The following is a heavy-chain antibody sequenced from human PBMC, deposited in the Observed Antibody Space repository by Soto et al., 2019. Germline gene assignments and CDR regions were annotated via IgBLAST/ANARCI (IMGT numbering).Heavy chain of an antibody. J-gene: IGHJ6*02. Sequence: ESGGGLVQPGGSLRLSCAASGFTFSSYSMNWVRQAPGKGLEWVSYISSSSSTIYYADSVKGRFTISRDNAKNSLYLQMNSLRDEDTAVYYCARDGRITIFGVIRMDVWGQGTTVTVSS. CDR1: GFTFSSYS. CDR2: ISSSSSTI. CDR3: ARDGRITIFGVIRMDV. V-gene: IGHV3-48*02. D-gene: IGHD3-3*01.